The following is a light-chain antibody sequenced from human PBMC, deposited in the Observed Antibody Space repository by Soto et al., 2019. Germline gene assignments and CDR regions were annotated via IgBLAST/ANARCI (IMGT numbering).Light chain of an antibody. J-gene: IGLJ1*01. CDR3: NSYTTTSTLCV. CDR2: DVS. Sequence: QSVLTQPASVSGSPGQSITISCTGTSSDVGGFNYVSWYQQHPGKAPKLMIFDVSNRPSGVSDRFSGSKSGNTASLTISGLQAEDEADYYCNSYTTTSTLCVFGTGTKVTI. V-gene: IGLV2-14*03. CDR1: SSDVGGFNY.